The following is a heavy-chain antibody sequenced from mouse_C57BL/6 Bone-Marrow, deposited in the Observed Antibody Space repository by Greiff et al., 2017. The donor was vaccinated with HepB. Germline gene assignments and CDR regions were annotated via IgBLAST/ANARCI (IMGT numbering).Heavy chain of an antibody. CDR3: ARAPFYSNYAMDY. Sequence: EVMLVESGGGLVKPGGSLKLSCAASGFTFSSYAMSWVRQTPEKRLEWVATISDGGSYTYYPDNVKGRFTISRDNAKNNLYLQMSHLKSEDTAMYYCARAPFYSNYAMDYWGQGTSVTVSS. CDR1: GFTFSSYA. J-gene: IGHJ4*01. V-gene: IGHV5-4*03. D-gene: IGHD2-5*01. CDR2: ISDGGSYT.